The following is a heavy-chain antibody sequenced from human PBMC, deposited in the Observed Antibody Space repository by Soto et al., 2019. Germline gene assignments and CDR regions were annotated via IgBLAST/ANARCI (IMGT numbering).Heavy chain of an antibody. CDR2: ISYDGSNK. Sequence: QVQLVESGGGVVQPGRSLRLSCAASGFTFSSYAMHWVRQAPGKGLEWVAVISYDGSNKYYADSVKGRFTISRDNSKKTLYLQMNSLGAEDTAVYYCARDRETGINYGGLDYYYYGMDVWGQGTTVTVSS. CDR3: ARDRETGINYGGLDYYYYGMDV. CDR1: GFTFSSYA. J-gene: IGHJ6*02. D-gene: IGHD1-1*01. V-gene: IGHV3-30-3*01.